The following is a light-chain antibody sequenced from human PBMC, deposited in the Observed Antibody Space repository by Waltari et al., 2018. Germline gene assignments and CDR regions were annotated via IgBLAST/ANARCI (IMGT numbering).Light chain of an antibody. J-gene: IGKJ2*01. CDR1: QTISYN. Sequence: EIVLTQSPSTLSVSPGASAMLPFRPSQTISYNLAWYQQRPAQPPRLLIYGASARAAAIPVRFSGSGSGTEFTLTISGLQSEDFAVYYCQHYHQWPPYTFGQGTKVE. CDR2: GAS. CDR3: QHYHQWPPYT. V-gene: IGKV3-15*01.